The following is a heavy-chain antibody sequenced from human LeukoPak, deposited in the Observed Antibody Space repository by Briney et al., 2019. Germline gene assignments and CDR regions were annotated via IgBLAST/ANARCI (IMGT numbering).Heavy chain of an antibody. CDR2: MNPNSGHT. D-gene: IGHD1-1*01. CDR1: GYTFSNYD. Sequence: ASVKVSCKASGYTFSNYDINWVRQATGQGLEWMGYMNPNSGHTVYAQKFQGRVTMTRDTSISTAYMELSSLRFDDTAVYYCARVPRESNSHRGQGTLVTVSS. J-gene: IGHJ4*02. CDR3: ARVPRESNSH. V-gene: IGHV1-8*01.